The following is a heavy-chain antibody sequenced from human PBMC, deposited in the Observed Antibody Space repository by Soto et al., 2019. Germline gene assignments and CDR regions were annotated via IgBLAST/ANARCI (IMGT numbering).Heavy chain of an antibody. Sequence: QVQLVESGGGVVQPGRSLRLSCAASGFTFSSYGMHWVRQAPGKGLEWVAVISYDGSNKYYADSVKGRFTISRDNSKNTLYLEMNSLRAEDTAVYYCAKDPGIAAAVFYYYYGMDVWGQGNTVTVSS. D-gene: IGHD6-13*01. CDR2: ISYDGSNK. CDR1: GFTFSSYG. J-gene: IGHJ6*02. CDR3: AKDPGIAAAVFYYYYGMDV. V-gene: IGHV3-30*18.